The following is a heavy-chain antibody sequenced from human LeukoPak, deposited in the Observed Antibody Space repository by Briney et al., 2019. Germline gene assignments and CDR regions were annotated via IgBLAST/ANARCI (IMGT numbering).Heavy chain of an antibody. CDR3: ARQYSGSYYVHAFDI. D-gene: IGHD1-26*01. Sequence: SETLSLTCAVYGGSFSGYYWSWIRQPPGKGLEWIGEINHSGSTNYNPSLKRRVTISVDTSKNQFSLKLSSVTAADTAVYYCARQYSGSYYVHAFDIWGQGTMVTVSS. CDR1: GGSFSGYY. V-gene: IGHV4-34*01. J-gene: IGHJ3*02. CDR2: INHSGST.